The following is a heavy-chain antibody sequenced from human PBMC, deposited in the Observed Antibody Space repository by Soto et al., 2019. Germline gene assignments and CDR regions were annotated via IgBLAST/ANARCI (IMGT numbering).Heavy chain of an antibody. Sequence: QVQLVESGGGVVQPGRSLRLSCAASGFTFSSYGMHWVRQAPGKGLEWVAVISYDGSNKYYADSVKGRFTISRDNSKNTLYLQMNSLRAEDTAVYYCAKGGVPLSSTRVNFGYWGQGTLVTVSS. J-gene: IGHJ4*02. CDR3: AKGGVPLSSTRVNFGY. D-gene: IGHD2-2*01. CDR2: ISYDGSNK. V-gene: IGHV3-30*18. CDR1: GFTFSSYG.